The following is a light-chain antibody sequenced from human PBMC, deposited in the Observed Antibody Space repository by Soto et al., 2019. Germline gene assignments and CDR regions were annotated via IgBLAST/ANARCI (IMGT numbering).Light chain of an antibody. Sequence: EIVLTQSPGTLSLSPGERATLSCRASRTIRSNYLAWFQHKPGQAPRLLIYGASSRATGIPDRFSGSGSGTDFTLTINILEPEDFAVYFCPQYSDSPLTFGGGTKVEIK. J-gene: IGKJ4*01. V-gene: IGKV3-20*01. CDR1: RTIRSNY. CDR2: GAS. CDR3: PQYSDSPLT.